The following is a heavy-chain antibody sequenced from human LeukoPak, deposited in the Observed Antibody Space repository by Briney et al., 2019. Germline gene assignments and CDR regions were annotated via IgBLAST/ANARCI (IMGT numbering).Heavy chain of an antibody. Sequence: PSETLSLTCTVSGGSISSYYWSWIRQPPGKGLEWIGYIYYSGSTNYNPSLKSRVTISVDTSKSQFSLKLSSVTAADTAVYYCAREDSSGSLDIWGQGTMVTVSS. CDR1: GGSISSYY. J-gene: IGHJ3*02. CDR3: AREDSSGSLDI. CDR2: IYYSGST. D-gene: IGHD3-22*01. V-gene: IGHV4-59*01.